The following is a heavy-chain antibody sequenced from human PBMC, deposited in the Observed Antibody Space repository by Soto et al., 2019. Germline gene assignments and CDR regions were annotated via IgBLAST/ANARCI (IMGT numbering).Heavy chain of an antibody. CDR3: ARGSFSSSSSWFDP. Sequence: SETMSLTCTVSGGSISSGGYYWSWIRQHPGKGLEWIGYIYYSGRTYYNPSLHSRVSIAVDTTENQFSLKLTSVTAADTSVYYCARGSFSSSSSWFDPWGRGTLVTVSS. V-gene: IGHV4-31*03. J-gene: IGHJ5*02. D-gene: IGHD6-6*01. CDR2: IYYSGRT. CDR1: GGSISSGGYY.